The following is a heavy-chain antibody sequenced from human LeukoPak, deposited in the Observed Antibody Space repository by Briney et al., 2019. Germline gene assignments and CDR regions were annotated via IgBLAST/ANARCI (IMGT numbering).Heavy chain of an antibody. CDR1: GGSFSGYY. CDR2: INHSGST. D-gene: IGHD5-24*01. J-gene: IGHJ3*02. Sequence: SETLSLTCAVYGGSFSGYYWSWIRQPPGKGLEWIGEINHSGSTNYNPSLKSRVTISVDTSKNQFSLKLSSVTAADTAVYYCARQERTMSEAFDIWGQGTMVTVSS. CDR3: ARQERTMSEAFDI. V-gene: IGHV4-34*01.